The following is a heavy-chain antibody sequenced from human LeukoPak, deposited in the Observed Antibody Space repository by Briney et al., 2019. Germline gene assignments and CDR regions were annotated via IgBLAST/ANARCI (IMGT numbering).Heavy chain of an antibody. D-gene: IGHD3-9*01. CDR1: GFSISSGYY. Sequence: PSETLSLTCTVSGFSISSGYYWGWIRQPPGKGLEWIGEINHSGSTNYNPSLKSRVTISVDTSKNQFSLKLSSVTAADTAVYYCARQEVGLRYFDWWFDYWGQGTLVTVSS. J-gene: IGHJ4*02. CDR3: ARQEVGLRYFDWWFDY. CDR2: INHSGST. V-gene: IGHV4-38-2*02.